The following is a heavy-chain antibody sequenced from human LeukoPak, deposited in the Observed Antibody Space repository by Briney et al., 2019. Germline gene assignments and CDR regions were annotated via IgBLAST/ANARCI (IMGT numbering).Heavy chain of an antibody. CDR2: VWYDGINK. J-gene: IGHJ4*02. V-gene: IGHV3-33*01. D-gene: IGHD6-13*01. CDR1: GFTFSSYG. CDR3: ARGQQLAGTAFDY. Sequence: GGSLRLSCAASGFTFSSYGIHWVRQAPGKGLEWVAVVWYDGINKYYADSVKGRFTISRDSSKNTVYLQMNSLREEDTAVYYCARGQQLAGTAFDYWGQGTLVTVSS.